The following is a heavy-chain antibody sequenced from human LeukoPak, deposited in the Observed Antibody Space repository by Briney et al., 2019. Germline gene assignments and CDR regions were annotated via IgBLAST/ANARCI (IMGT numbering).Heavy chain of an antibody. CDR2: IRQGGGEK. Sequence: GGSLRLSCAASGFTFSNYWMTWVRQAPGKGLEWVTNIRQGGGEKYYVDSVEGRFTISRDNAKNSLYLQMNSLRAEDTAVYYCARWALYSGLFYIDSWGQGTLVTVSS. CDR3: ARWALYSGLFYIDS. J-gene: IGHJ4*02. D-gene: IGHD1-26*01. CDR1: GFTFSNYW. V-gene: IGHV3-7*01.